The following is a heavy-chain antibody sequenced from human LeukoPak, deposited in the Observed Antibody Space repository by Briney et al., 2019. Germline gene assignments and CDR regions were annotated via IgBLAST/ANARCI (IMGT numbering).Heavy chain of an antibody. D-gene: IGHD3-10*01. CDR3: ARAAYGSGSYGYFDY. J-gene: IGHJ4*02. V-gene: IGHV1-69*04. CDR1: GGTFSSYA. CDR2: IIPILGIA. Sequence: SVKGSCKASGGTFSSYAISWVRQAPGQGLEWMGKIIPILGIANYAQKFQGRVTITADKSTSTAYMELSSLRSEDTAVYYCARAAYGSGSYGYFDYWGQGTLVTVSS.